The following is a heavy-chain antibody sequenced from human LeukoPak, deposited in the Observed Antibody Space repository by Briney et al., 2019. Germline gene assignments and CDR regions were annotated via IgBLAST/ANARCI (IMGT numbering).Heavy chain of an antibody. Sequence: SGPALVKPTQTLTLTCTLSGISLSTSGMRVSWIRQPPGEALERLARIDWDDDKFYSTSLKTRLTISKDTSKNQVVLTMTNMDPVDTATYYCARTESGSRFDYWGQGTLVTVSS. D-gene: IGHD1-26*01. CDR2: IDWDDDK. CDR1: GISLSTSGMR. CDR3: ARTESGSRFDY. V-gene: IGHV2-70*04. J-gene: IGHJ4*02.